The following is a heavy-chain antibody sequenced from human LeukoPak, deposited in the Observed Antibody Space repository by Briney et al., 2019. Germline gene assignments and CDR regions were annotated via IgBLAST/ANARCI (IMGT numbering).Heavy chain of an antibody. D-gene: IGHD3-10*01. J-gene: IGHJ4*02. CDR1: GDSISKSSYY. CDR3: ARFRSGSSLNS. Sequence: PSETLSLTCTVSGDSISKSSYYWVWIRQPPGKGLEWIGSIHYSGSTYYNPSLKSRVAKSIDTSKNQFSLKLSSVTAADTAVYYCARFRSGSSLNSWGQGTLVTVSS. V-gene: IGHV4-39*01. CDR2: IHYSGST.